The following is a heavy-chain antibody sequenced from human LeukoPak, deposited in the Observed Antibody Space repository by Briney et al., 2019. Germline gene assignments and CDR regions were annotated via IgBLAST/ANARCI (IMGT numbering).Heavy chain of an antibody. D-gene: IGHD6-19*01. CDR1: GFTFSSYA. V-gene: IGHV3-23*01. CDR2: ISGSGGST. J-gene: IGHJ4*02. Sequence: PGGSLRLSCAASGFTFSSYAMSWVRKAPGEGLEWVSAISGSGGSTYYADSVKGRFTISRDNSKNTLYLQMNSLRAEDTAVYYCAKDQTPKYPVAGQNYWGQGTLVTVSS. CDR3: AKDQTPKYPVAGQNY.